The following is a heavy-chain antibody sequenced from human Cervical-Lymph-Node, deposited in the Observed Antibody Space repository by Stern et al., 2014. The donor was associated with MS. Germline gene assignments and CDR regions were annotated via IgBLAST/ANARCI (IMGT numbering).Heavy chain of an antibody. V-gene: IGHV6-1*01. CDR2: TYYRSKWYN. J-gene: IGHJ4*02. Sequence: SGPGLVKPSQTLSLTCALSGDSVSSYSAAWNWFRPSPSRGLEWLGRTYYRSKWYNDCAVSVKGRIIINPDASQNQFSLQLNSVTPEDTAVYYCARDWGNSWYFFVYWGQGTLVTVSS. CDR3: ARDWGNSWYFFVY. D-gene: IGHD6-13*01. CDR1: GDSVSSYSAA.